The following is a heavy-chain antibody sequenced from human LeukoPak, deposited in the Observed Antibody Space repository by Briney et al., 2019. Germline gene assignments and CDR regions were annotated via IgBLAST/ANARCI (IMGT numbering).Heavy chain of an antibody. Sequence: ASETLSLTCTVSGGSISSGGYYWSWIRQHPGKGLEWIGYICYSGSTYYNPSLKSRVTISVDTSKNQFSLKLSSVTAADTAVYYCARGRRLITIFGVVTYYFDYWGQGTLVTVSS. J-gene: IGHJ4*02. D-gene: IGHD3-3*01. V-gene: IGHV4-31*03. CDR1: GGSISSGGYY. CDR2: ICYSGST. CDR3: ARGRRLITIFGVVTYYFDY.